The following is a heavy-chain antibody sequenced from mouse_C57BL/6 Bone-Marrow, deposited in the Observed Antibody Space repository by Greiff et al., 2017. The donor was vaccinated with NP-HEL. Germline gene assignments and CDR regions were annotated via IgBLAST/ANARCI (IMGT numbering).Heavy chain of an antibody. CDR1: GFTFSDYY. J-gene: IGHJ2*01. CDR3: ARAYYSNYGGFFFDY. V-gene: IGHV5-16*01. D-gene: IGHD2-5*01. Sequence: EVMLVESEGGLVQPGSSMKLSCTASGFTFSDYYMAWVRQVPEKGLEWVANINYDGSSTYYLDSLKSRFIISRDNAKNILYLQMSSLKSEDTATYYCARAYYSNYGGFFFDYWGQGTTLTVSS. CDR2: INYDGSST.